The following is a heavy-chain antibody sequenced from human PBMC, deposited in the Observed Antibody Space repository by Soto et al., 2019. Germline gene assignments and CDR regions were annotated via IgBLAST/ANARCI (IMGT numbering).Heavy chain of an antibody. CDR3: ARNYGLWYFDL. J-gene: IGHJ2*01. D-gene: IGHD4-17*01. CDR2: IYYSGST. CDR1: GGSISSGGYY. Sequence: QVQLQESGPGLVKPSQTLSLTCTVSGGSISSGGYYWSWVRQHPGKGLEWIGYIYYSGSTYYNPSLKSRVTISLDTSKNQFSLKLSSVTAADTAVYYCARNYGLWYFDLWGRGTLATVSS. V-gene: IGHV4-31*03.